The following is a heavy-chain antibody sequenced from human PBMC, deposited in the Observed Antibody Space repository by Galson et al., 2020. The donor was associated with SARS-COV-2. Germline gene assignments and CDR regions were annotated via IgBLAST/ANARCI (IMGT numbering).Heavy chain of an antibody. CDR3: ASTITMIVVVIPWAFDI. J-gene: IGHJ3*02. Sequence: TLSLTCTVPGGSISSSSYYWGWIRQPPGKGLEWIGSIYYSGSTYYNPSLKSRVTISVDTSKNQFSLKLSSVTAADTAVYYCASTITMIVVVIPWAFDIWGQGTMVTVSS. CDR1: GGSISSSSYY. D-gene: IGHD3-22*01. CDR2: IYYSGST. V-gene: IGHV4-39*01.